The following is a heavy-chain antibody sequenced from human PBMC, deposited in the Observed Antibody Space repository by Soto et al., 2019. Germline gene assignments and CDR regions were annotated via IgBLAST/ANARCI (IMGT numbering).Heavy chain of an antibody. V-gene: IGHV1-46*01. Sequence: ASVKVSCKASGYTFTSYYMHWVRQAPGQGLEWMGIINPSGGSTSYAQKFQGRVTMTEDTSTDTAYMELSSLRSEDTAVYYCATGKVAAAGTGGLYYYYYMDVWGKGTTVTVSS. CDR3: ATGKVAAAGTGGLYYYYYMDV. J-gene: IGHJ6*03. CDR2: INPSGGST. CDR1: GYTFTSYY. D-gene: IGHD6-13*01.